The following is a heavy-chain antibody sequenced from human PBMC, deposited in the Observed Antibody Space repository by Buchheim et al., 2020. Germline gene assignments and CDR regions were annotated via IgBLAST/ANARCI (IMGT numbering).Heavy chain of an antibody. CDR2: INPSGTSI. CDR1: GFVFSSYE. Sequence: EVQLVESGGVLVQPGGSLRLSCAASGFVFSSYEINWVRQAPGKGLEWVSYINPSGTSIFYAPSVKGRFTISRDNARNSVYLQMNSLRAEDTAVYYCAREELDCGGDCFKYWGPGTL. J-gene: IGHJ4*02. D-gene: IGHD2-21*01. V-gene: IGHV3-48*03. CDR3: AREELDCGGDCFKY.